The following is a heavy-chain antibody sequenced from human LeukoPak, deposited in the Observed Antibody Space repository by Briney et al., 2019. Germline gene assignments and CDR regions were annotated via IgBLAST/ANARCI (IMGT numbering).Heavy chain of an antibody. D-gene: IGHD2-2*01. CDR2: IRYDGSNK. Sequence: GGSLRLSCAASGFTFSSYGMHWVRQAPGKGLEWVAFIRYDGSNKYYADSVKGRFTISRDNSKNTLYLQMNSLRAEDTAVYYCAKDLWVVPAPDYWGQGTLVTVSS. V-gene: IGHV3-30*02. CDR3: AKDLWVVPAPDY. J-gene: IGHJ4*02. CDR1: GFTFSSYG.